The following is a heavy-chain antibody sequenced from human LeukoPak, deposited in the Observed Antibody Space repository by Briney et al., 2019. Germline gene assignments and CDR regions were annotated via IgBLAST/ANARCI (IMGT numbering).Heavy chain of an antibody. V-gene: IGHV1-46*01. J-gene: IGHJ3*02. CDR3: ARRRGSSDAFDI. Sequence: ASVKVSCKVSGYTLTELSMHWVRQAPGQGLEWMGIFNPSAGSTSYAQKFQGRVTMTSDTSTSTVYMELSSLRSEDTAVYYCARRRGSSDAFDIWGQGTMVTVSS. CDR2: FNPSAGST. D-gene: IGHD1-26*01. CDR1: GYTLTELS.